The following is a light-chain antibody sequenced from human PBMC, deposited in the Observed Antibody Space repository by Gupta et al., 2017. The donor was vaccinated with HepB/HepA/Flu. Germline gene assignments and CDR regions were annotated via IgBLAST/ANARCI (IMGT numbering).Light chain of an antibody. CDR3: SAWDRSGSHGV. V-gene: IGLV3-19*01. Sequence: SSDLTQDPAVSVSLGQTVTITCHGDSLRSYYASWYQQKPGQAPVLLIYGNNNRPSGIPDRCFCSSSGNKASLLIIGDQAEEEADDYWSAWDRSGSHGVFGGGTKLTVL. CDR2: GNN. CDR1: SLRSYY. J-gene: IGLJ2*01.